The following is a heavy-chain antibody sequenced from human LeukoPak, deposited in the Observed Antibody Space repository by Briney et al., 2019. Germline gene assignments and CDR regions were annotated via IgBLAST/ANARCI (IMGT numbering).Heavy chain of an antibody. CDR3: ARTMVRGVIRRNYFDY. D-gene: IGHD3-10*01. Sequence: PSETLSLTCTVSGGSISTSNYYWGWIRQPPGKGLEWIGEINHSGSTNYNPSLKSRVTISVDTSKNQFSLKLSSVTAADTAVYYCARTMVRGVIRRNYFDYWGQGTLVTVSS. CDR2: INHSGST. V-gene: IGHV4-39*07. CDR1: GGSISTSNYY. J-gene: IGHJ4*02.